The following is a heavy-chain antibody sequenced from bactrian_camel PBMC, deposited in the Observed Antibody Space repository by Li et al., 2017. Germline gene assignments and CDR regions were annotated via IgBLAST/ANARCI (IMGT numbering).Heavy chain of an antibody. V-gene: IGHV3S57*01. CDR3: AVLSQFNHCRGVLVGIWQQYAS. D-gene: IGHD5*01. CDR1: GYIHKNAC. J-gene: IGHJ4*01. CDR2: IDSDGK. Sequence: HVQLVESGGGSVQAGGSLKLSCATSGYIHKNACMGWFRQTPGKEREGVAHIDSDGKWYAESLKGRSTISTDDANNTLDLQIDSLQPEDTAMYYCAVLSQFNHCRGVLVGIWQQYASWGQGTQVTVS.